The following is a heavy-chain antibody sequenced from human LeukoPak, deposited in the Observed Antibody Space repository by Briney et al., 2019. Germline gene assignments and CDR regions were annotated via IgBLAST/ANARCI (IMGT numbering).Heavy chain of an antibody. J-gene: IGHJ6*03. CDR3: ARFAAGGSYYYYMNV. CDR1: GFSFSDYY. CDR2: ITSSGSAI. D-gene: IGHD6-25*01. Sequence: GGSLSLSCTASGFSFSDYYMSWIRQAPGKGLEWVSSITSSGSAIYFADSVKGRFTISRDNAKKSVYLQMNSLGADDTAVYYCARFAAGGSYYYYMNVWGKGTTVTVSS. V-gene: IGHV3-11*04.